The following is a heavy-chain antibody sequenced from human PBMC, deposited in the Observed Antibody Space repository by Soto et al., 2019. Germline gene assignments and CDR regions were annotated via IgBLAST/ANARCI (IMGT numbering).Heavy chain of an antibody. CDR3: ATSEGIAVAGTAFDI. D-gene: IGHD6-19*01. J-gene: IGHJ3*02. CDR2: INPNSGGT. Sequence: ASVKVSCKASGYTFTGYYMHWVRQAPGQGLEWMGWINPNSGGTNYAQKFQGWVTITRDTSISTAYMELSRLRSDDTAVYYCATSEGIAVAGTAFDIWGQGTMVTVSS. CDR1: GYTFTGYY. V-gene: IGHV1-2*04.